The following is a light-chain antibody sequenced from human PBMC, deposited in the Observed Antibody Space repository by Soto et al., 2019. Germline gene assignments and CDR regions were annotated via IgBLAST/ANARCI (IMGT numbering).Light chain of an antibody. J-gene: IGLJ1*01. CDR2: DVS. CDR3: SSYTSSTTIV. V-gene: IGLV2-14*01. CDR1: SSDVGGYNY. Sequence: QSVLTQPASVSGSPGQSITISCTGTSSDVGGYNYVSWYQQHPGKAPKLMIYDVSNRPSGVSNRLSGSKSGNTASLTISGLQAEDEADYYCSSYTSSTTIVFGTMTKVTVL.